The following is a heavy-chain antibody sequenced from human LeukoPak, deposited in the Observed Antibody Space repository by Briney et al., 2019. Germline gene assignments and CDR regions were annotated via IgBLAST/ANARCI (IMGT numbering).Heavy chain of an antibody. CDR3: ARGLNYYDIHSMVY. D-gene: IGHD3-22*01. CDR2: MYSSGST. Sequence: SETLSLTCTVSGGSINSYYWSWIRQPPGKGLEWIGYMYSSGSTNYNPSLKSRVTISVDTSKNQFSLKLSSVTAADTAVYYCARGLNYYDIHSMVYWGQGTLVTVSS. J-gene: IGHJ4*02. CDR1: GGSINSYY. V-gene: IGHV4-59*01.